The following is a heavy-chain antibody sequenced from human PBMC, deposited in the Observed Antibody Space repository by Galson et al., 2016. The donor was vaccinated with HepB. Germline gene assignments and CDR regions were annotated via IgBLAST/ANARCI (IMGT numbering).Heavy chain of an antibody. Sequence: SVKVSCKASGGTFSSYPITWMRQAPGQGLEWMGGIIPMSGTANYTQKFQGRLTMTRDTSTGTVYMQLSSLRSEDTAVYYCARDTALVVVYAHSLDFDSWGRGTLVTVSS. CDR3: ARDTALVVVYAHSLDFDS. J-gene: IGHJ4*02. V-gene: IGHV1-69*05. CDR2: IIPMSGTA. CDR1: GGTFSSYP. D-gene: IGHD2-8*02.